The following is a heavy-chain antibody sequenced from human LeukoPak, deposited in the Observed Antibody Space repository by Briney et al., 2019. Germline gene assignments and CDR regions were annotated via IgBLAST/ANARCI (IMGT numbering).Heavy chain of an antibody. V-gene: IGHV4-61*02. CDR1: GGSISSGSYY. Sequence: SETLSLTCTVSGGSISSGSYYWSWIRQPAGKGLEWIGRIYTSGSTNYNPSLKSRVTISVDTSKNQFSLKLSSVTAADTAVYYCAWGAYSSSWYDDYWGQGTLVTVSS. CDR3: AWGAYSSSWYDDY. CDR2: IYTSGST. D-gene: IGHD6-13*01. J-gene: IGHJ4*02.